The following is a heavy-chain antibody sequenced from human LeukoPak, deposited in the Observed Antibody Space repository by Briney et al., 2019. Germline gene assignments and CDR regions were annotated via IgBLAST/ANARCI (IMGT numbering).Heavy chain of an antibody. CDR2: MNPNSGNT. CDR3: TRGGTIYDTILEDPFDI. V-gene: IGHV1-8*01. J-gene: IGHJ3*02. CDR1: GYTFSSYD. D-gene: IGHD3-22*01. Sequence: ASVKVSCKASGYTFSSYDINWVRQAPGQGPEWMGWMNPNSGNTGYAQELQGRVAMTRDTSISTAYMELSSLISDDTAVYYCTRGGTIYDTILEDPFDIWGQGTMVTVSS.